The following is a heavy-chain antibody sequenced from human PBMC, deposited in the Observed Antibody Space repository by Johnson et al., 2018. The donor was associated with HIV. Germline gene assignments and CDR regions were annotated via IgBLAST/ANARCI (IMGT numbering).Heavy chain of an antibody. CDR1: GFTFSNFG. J-gene: IGHJ3*02. CDR2: ILYDGSNK. CDR3: ARGFLTGTPSDAFDI. V-gene: IGHV3-30*03. Sequence: QVQLVESGGGVVQPGRSLRLSCATSGFTFSNFGMHWVRQAPGKGLEWVAVILYDGSNKYYADSVKGRFTISRDNSKNTLYLQMNSLRAEDTTVYYCARGFLTGTPSDAFDIWGQGTMVTVSS. D-gene: IGHD1-1*01.